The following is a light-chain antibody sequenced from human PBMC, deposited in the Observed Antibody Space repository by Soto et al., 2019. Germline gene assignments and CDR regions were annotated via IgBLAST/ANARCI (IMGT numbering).Light chain of an antibody. CDR2: EVS. Sequence: QSVLTQPASVSGSPGQSITISCTRTTSDVGGSNYVSWFQHHPGKAPKLVIFEVSNRPSGVSNRISGSKSGNTASLTISGLQAEDEADYYCSSYATGSNSPYAFGTGTKLTVL. V-gene: IGLV2-14*01. CDR3: SSYATGSNSPYA. CDR1: TSDVGGSNY. J-gene: IGLJ1*01.